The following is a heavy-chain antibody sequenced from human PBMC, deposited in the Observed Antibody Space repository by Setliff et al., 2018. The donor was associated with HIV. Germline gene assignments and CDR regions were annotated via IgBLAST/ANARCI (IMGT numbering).Heavy chain of an antibody. CDR2: ICTSGST. D-gene: IGHD6-13*01. V-gene: IGHV4-4*07. CDR3: ARVGQQQLVLNDAFDI. Sequence: SETLSLTCTVSGGSISSYYWSWIRQPAGKGLEWIGRICTSGSTNYNPSLKSRVTMSVDTSKNQFSLKLSSVTAADTAVYYCARVGQQQLVLNDAFDIWGQGTMVTVS. CDR1: GGSISSYY. J-gene: IGHJ3*02.